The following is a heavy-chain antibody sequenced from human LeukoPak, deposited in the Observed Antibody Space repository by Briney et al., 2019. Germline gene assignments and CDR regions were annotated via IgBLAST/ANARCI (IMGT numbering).Heavy chain of an antibody. Sequence: ASVKVSCKASGYTFTSYAMHWVRQAPGQRLEWMGWINAGNGNTKYSQKFQGRVTITRDTSASTAYMELSSLRSEDTAVYYCARDLPTAVAGTGFDYWGQGTLVTVSS. CDR2: INAGNGNT. CDR3: ARDLPTAVAGTGFDY. CDR1: GYTFTSYA. J-gene: IGHJ4*02. V-gene: IGHV1-3*01. D-gene: IGHD6-19*01.